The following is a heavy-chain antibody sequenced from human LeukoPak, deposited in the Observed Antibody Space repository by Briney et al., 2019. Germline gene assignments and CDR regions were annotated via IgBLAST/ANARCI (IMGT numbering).Heavy chain of an antibody. CDR1: GYTFTSYY. J-gene: IGHJ4*02. CDR3: ATTTQEMATITWFDY. D-gene: IGHD5-24*01. Sequence: ASVKVSCKASGYTFTSYYMHWVRQAPGQGLEWMGIINPSGGSTSYAQKFQGRVTMTRDTSTSTVYMELSSLRSEDTAVYYCATTTQEMATITWFDYWGQGTLVTVSS. V-gene: IGHV1-46*01. CDR2: INPSGGST.